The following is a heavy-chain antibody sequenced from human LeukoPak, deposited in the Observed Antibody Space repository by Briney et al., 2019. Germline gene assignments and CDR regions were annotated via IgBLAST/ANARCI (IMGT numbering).Heavy chain of an antibody. Sequence: SETLSLTCTVSGGSISSYYWSWIWQPAGKGLEWIGRIYTSGSTNYDPSLKSRVTMSVDTSKNQFSLKLSSVTAADTAVYYCAREGSSWTFDYWGQGTLVTVSS. CDR2: IYTSGST. CDR3: AREGSSWTFDY. J-gene: IGHJ4*02. D-gene: IGHD6-13*01. CDR1: GGSISSYY. V-gene: IGHV4-4*07.